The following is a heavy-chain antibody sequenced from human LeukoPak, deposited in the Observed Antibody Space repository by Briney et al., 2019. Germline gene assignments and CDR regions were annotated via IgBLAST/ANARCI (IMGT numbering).Heavy chain of an antibody. CDR1: GGSISSGGYY. V-gene: IGHV4-31*03. D-gene: IGHD6-13*01. J-gene: IGHJ4*02. CDR2: IYYSGST. Sequence: SETLSLTCTVSGGSISSGGYYWSWIRQHPGKGLEWIGYIYYSGSTYYNPSLKSRVTISVDTSKNQFSLKLSSVTAADTAVYYCATSIAAAGPFDYWGQGTLVTVSS. CDR3: ATSIAAAGPFDY.